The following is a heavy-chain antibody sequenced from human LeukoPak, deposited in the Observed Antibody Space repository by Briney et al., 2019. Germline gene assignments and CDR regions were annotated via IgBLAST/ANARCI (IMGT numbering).Heavy chain of an antibody. CDR1: GFTFDDYA. V-gene: IGHV3-43*02. D-gene: IGHD6-13*01. CDR2: VSANGNST. CDR3: AKEAVDDSSTWYPGWFDP. Sequence: PGGSLGLSCAASGFTFDDYAIHWVRQAPGKGLEWVSLVSANGNSTYYSDSVKGRFTISRDNSKNSLYLQMNSLRTEDTAFYYCAKEAVDDSSTWYPGWFDPWGQGTLVTVSS. J-gene: IGHJ5*02.